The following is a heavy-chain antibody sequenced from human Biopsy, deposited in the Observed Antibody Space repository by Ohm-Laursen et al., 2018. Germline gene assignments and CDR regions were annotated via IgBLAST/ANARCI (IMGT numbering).Heavy chain of an antibody. CDR3: VRGVDYYDPYHYYALDV. J-gene: IGHJ6*02. V-gene: IGHV4-34*01. D-gene: IGHD3-22*01. CDR2: INHSGRT. CDR1: GESFNGYY. Sequence: TLTLTYAVYGESFNGYYWSWIRQTPGKGLEWIGEINHSGRTNYNPFLKSRVTISVDTSKNQFSLKVRSVTAADTAVYYCVRGVDYYDPYHYYALDVWGQGTTVTVSS.